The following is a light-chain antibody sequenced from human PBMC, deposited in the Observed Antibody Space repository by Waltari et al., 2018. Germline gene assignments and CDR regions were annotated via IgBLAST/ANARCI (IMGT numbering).Light chain of an antibody. CDR3: QAFDIRLSGGVV. CDR1: SSNIGAGHD. J-gene: IGLJ3*02. Sequence: QSVLTQPPSMSGAPGQRVTISCTGSSSNIGAGHDVHRYQVFPGTAPKLLSYGNNQRPSGVPDRFPGPKSDTSASLAIGGLQAEDEAAYYCQAFDIRLSGGVVFGGGTKVTVL. V-gene: IGLV1-40*01. CDR2: GNN.